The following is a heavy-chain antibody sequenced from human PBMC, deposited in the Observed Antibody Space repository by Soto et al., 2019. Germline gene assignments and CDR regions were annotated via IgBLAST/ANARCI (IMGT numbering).Heavy chain of an antibody. CDR3: ARHYCSGGSCLFGP. CDR2: IKQDGSEK. J-gene: IGHJ5*02. D-gene: IGHD2-15*01. V-gene: IGHV3-7*01. Sequence: EVQLVESGGGLVQPGGSLRLSCAASGFTFSSYWMSWVRQAPGKGLEWVANIKQDGSEKYYVDSVKGRSTISRDNAKNSVYLQMNSLRAEDTAVYYCARHYCSGGSCLFGPWGQGTLVTVSS. CDR1: GFTFSSYW.